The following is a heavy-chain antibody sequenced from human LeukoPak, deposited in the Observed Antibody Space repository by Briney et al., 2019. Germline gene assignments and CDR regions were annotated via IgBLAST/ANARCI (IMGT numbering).Heavy chain of an antibody. V-gene: IGHV3-11*04. Sequence: PGGSLRLSCEASGFNLSSYFISWIRQAPGKGLEWISYITNTGRSTNYADAVKGRFTISRDNGKQSVYLEMTDLRAEDTAVYYCAREASGNYHVFDSWGQGTLVIVSS. CDR3: AREASGNYHVFDS. CDR2: ITNTGRST. D-gene: IGHD6-25*01. CDR1: GFNLSSYF. J-gene: IGHJ4*02.